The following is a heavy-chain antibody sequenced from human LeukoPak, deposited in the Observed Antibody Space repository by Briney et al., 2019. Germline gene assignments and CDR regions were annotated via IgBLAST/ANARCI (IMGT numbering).Heavy chain of an antibody. J-gene: IGHJ4*02. CDR2: VSGSGSST. CDR3: AKYYDSSRYLTPFDC. D-gene: IGHD3-22*01. Sequence: GGSLRLSCAASGFTFSSYAMSWVRQAPGKGLDWVSGVSGSGSSTYYADSVKGRFTISRANSKDTLYLQMNSLRAEDMAVYYCAKYYDSSRYLTPFDCWGQGSLVTVSS. CDR1: GFTFSSYA. V-gene: IGHV3-23*01.